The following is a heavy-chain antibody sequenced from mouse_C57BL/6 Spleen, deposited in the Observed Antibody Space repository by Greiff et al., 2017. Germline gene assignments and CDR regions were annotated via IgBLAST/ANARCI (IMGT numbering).Heavy chain of an antibody. J-gene: IGHJ2*01. CDR1: GFTFSNYW. Sequence: EVQGVESGGGLVQPGGSMKLSCVASGFTFSNYWMNWVRQSPEKGLEWVAQIRLKSDNYATHYAESVKGRFTISRDDSKSSVYLQMNNLRAEDTGIYYCTRRYFDYWGQGTTLTVSS. V-gene: IGHV6-3*01. CDR3: TRRYFDY. CDR2: IRLKSDNYAT.